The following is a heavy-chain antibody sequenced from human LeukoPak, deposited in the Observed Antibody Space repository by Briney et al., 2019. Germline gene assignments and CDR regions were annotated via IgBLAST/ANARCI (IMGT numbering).Heavy chain of an antibody. CDR2: INSSGST. D-gene: IGHD5-24*01. Sequence: PSETLSLTCTVSGGSISSSYWTWIRQPPGKGLVWIGYINSSGSTSYNPSLKSRVTISLDTSKNQFSLKLSSVTAADTAVYYCARDDGSSMTNNINWYVHWGQGTLVTVSS. CDR3: ARDDGSSMTNNINWYVH. J-gene: IGHJ5*02. V-gene: IGHV4-59*01. CDR1: GGSISSSY.